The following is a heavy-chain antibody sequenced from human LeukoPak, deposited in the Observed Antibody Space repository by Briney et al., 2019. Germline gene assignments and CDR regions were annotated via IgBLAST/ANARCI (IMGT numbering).Heavy chain of an antibody. Sequence: SETLSLTCTVSGGSISSGGYYWSWIRQHPGKGLEWIGYIYYSGSTYYNPSLKSRVTISVDKSKNQFSLKLTSVTAADTAVYYCARAGGYGDYPFDYWGQGTLVTVSS. CDR1: GGSISSGGYY. CDR3: ARAGGYGDYPFDY. V-gene: IGHV4-31*03. D-gene: IGHD4-17*01. J-gene: IGHJ4*02. CDR2: IYYSGST.